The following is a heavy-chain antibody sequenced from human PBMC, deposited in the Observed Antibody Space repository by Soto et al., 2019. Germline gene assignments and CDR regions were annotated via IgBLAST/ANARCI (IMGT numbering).Heavy chain of an antibody. CDR1: YTLAGLS. D-gene: IGHD6-13*01. CDR2: FDPEDGET. CDR3: ATPEGPSSSWYYAFDI. Sequence: YTLAGLSLQWVQHSPGKGLEWMGGFDPEDGETIYAQKFQGRVTMTEDTSTDTAYMELSSLRSEDTAVYYCATPEGPSSSWYYAFDICGQGTMVTVSS. V-gene: IGHV1-24*01. J-gene: IGHJ3*02.